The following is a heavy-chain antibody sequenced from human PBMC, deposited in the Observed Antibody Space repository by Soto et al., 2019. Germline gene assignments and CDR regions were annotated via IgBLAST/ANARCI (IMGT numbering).Heavy chain of an antibody. CDR1: GGSISSYY. CDR3: ARHHGILTMVRGVIPIYYYGMDV. V-gene: IGHV4-59*08. CDR2: IYYSGST. J-gene: IGHJ6*02. D-gene: IGHD3-10*01. Sequence: SSETLSLTCTVSGGSISSYYWSWIRQPPGKGLVCIGYIYYSGSTNYNPSLKSRVTISVDTSKNQFSLKLSSVTAADTAVYYCARHHGILTMVRGVIPIYYYGMDVWGQGTTVT.